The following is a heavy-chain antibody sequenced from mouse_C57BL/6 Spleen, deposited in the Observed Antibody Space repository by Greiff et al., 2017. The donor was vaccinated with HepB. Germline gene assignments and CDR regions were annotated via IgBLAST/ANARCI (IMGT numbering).Heavy chain of an antibody. D-gene: IGHD3-2*02. CDR3: ARALRLGYFDY. Sequence: QVQLQQPGAELVRPGSSVKLSCKASGYTFTSYWMDWVKQRPGQGLEWIGNIYPSDSETHYNQKFKDKATLTVDKSSSTAYMQLSSLTSEDSAVYYSARALRLGYFDYWGQGTTLTVSS. V-gene: IGHV1-61*01. J-gene: IGHJ2*01. CDR1: GYTFTSYW. CDR2: IYPSDSET.